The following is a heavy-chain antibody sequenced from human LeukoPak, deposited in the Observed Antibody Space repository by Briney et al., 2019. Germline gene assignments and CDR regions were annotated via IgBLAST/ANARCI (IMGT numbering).Heavy chain of an antibody. V-gene: IGHV3-73*01. CDR2: IRSKANSYAT. D-gene: IGHD2/OR15-2a*01. J-gene: IGHJ4*02. Sequence: GGSLRLSCAASGFTFSGSAMHWVRQASGKGLEWVGRIRSKANSYATAYAASVKGRFTISRDDSKNTAYLQMNSLKTEDTAVYYCTRSMATGYFDYWGQGTLVTASS. CDR3: TRSMATGYFDY. CDR1: GFTFSGSA.